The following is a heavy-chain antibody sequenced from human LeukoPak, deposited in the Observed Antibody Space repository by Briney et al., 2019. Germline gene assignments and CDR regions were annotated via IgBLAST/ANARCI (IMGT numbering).Heavy chain of an antibody. CDR1: GITLSNYG. Sequence: GVSLRLSCAVSGITLSNYGMSWVRQAPGKGLEWVAGLSGSGGGTNYADSVQGRFTIPRDNPKNTLYLQMNSLRAEDTAVYFCAKRGVVIRVFLVGFHKEAYYFDSWGQGALVTVSS. J-gene: IGHJ4*02. CDR2: LSGSGGGT. V-gene: IGHV3-23*01. CDR3: AKRGVVIRVFLVGFHKEAYYFDS. D-gene: IGHD3-10*01.